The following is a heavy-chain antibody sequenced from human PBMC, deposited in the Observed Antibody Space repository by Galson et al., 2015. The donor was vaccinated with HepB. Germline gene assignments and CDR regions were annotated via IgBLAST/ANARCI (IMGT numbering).Heavy chain of an antibody. V-gene: IGHV3-74*01. J-gene: IGHJ6*02. CDR1: GFTVSRYW. Sequence: SLRLSCAASGFTVSRYWMHWVRQAPGKGQVWVSRINSDGRGTSYADSVKGRFTISRDNAKKTMYLQMNSLRAEDTAVYYCARDQVLCFGSDEGGMDVWGQGTTVTVSS. CDR3: ARDQVLCFGSDEGGMDV. CDR2: INSDGRGT. D-gene: IGHD3-10*01.